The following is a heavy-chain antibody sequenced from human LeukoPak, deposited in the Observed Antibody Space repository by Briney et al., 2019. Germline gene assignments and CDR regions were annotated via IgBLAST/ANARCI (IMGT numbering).Heavy chain of an antibody. CDR1: GGSISSHY. Sequence: PSETLSLTCTVSGGSISSHYWSWIRQPPGKGLEWIGYIYSRVSTNYNPSLKSRVTMSVDTSNNQFSLRLGSVTAADTAVYYCASGGWGSTRVDYWGQGTLVTVSS. CDR3: ASGGWGSTRVDY. D-gene: IGHD7-27*01. CDR2: IYSRVST. V-gene: IGHV4-59*11. J-gene: IGHJ4*02.